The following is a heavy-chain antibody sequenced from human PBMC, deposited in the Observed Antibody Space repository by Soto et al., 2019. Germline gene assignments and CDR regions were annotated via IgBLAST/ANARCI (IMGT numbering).Heavy chain of an antibody. Sequence: EVQLLESGGGLVQPGGSLRLSCAASGFTFSTNSMTWVRQAPGKGLEWVCGITGGGDGTHYADSVKGRFTISRDNAKNMVYLPMNSLTDDDTAVYFCSKWDGYGDQWGQGTLVTVSS. CDR1: GFTFSTNS. J-gene: IGHJ5*02. CDR2: ITGGGDGT. V-gene: IGHV3-23*01. CDR3: SKWDGYGDQ. D-gene: IGHD5-12*01.